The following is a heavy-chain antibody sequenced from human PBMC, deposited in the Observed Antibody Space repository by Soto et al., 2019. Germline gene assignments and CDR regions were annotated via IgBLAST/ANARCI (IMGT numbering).Heavy chain of an antibody. V-gene: IGHV4-31*03. Sequence: QVQLQESGPGLVKPSQTLSLTCTVSGGSISSGGYYWSWIRQHPGKGLEWIGYIYYSGSTYYNPSLKSRVTISVDTSKNQFSLKLSSVTAADTAVYYCARDRRIVLVPAAMASPINWFDPWGQGTLVTVSS. CDR3: ARDRRIVLVPAAMASPINWFDP. CDR1: GGSISSGGYY. CDR2: IYYSGST. J-gene: IGHJ5*02. D-gene: IGHD2-2*01.